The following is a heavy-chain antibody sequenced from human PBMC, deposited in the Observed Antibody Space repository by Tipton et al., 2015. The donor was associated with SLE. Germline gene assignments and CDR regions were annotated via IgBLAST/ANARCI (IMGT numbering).Heavy chain of an antibody. CDR3: AREGYYGPDWFDY. J-gene: IGHJ4*02. Sequence: TLSLTCTVSGGSISSSSYYWGWIRQPPGKGLEWIGSIYYSGSTYYNPSLKSRVTISVDTSKNQFSLKLSSVTAADTAVYYCAREGYYGPDWFDYWGQGTLVTVSS. CDR1: GGSISSSSYY. V-gene: IGHV4-39*07. CDR2: IYYSGST. D-gene: IGHD3-10*01.